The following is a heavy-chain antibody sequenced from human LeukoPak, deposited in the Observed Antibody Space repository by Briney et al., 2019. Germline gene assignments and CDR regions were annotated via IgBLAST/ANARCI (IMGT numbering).Heavy chain of an antibody. CDR3: ARHSSGWYPNWFDP. D-gene: IGHD6-19*01. J-gene: IGHJ5*02. V-gene: IGHV4-34*01. CDR2: INHSEST. CDR1: AGSFNGYY. Sequence: SETLSRTCSGYAGSFNGYYWIWIRQPPGKGLKWMGKINHSESTNYNPSLRSRVTISVDTSKNQFSLKLSSVTAADTAVYYCARHSSGWYPNWFDPWGQGTLVTVSS.